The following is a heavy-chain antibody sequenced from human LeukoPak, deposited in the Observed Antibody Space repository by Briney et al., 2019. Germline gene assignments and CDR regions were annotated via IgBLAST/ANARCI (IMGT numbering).Heavy chain of an antibody. Sequence: GGSLRLSCAASGFTFSNYAMIWVRQAPGKGLEWVSAIGGGGGNIHYAESVKGRFTISRDNAKNSLYLQMNSLRAEDMALYYCAKGTGYSSGWALGAFDIWGQGAMVTVSS. V-gene: IGHV3-23*01. J-gene: IGHJ3*02. CDR2: IGGGGGNI. CDR1: GFTFSNYA. D-gene: IGHD6-19*01. CDR3: AKGTGYSSGWALGAFDI.